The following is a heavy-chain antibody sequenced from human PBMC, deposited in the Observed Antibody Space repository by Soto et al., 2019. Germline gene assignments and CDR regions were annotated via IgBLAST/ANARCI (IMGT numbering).Heavy chain of an antibody. CDR2: IIPSTGST. V-gene: IGHV1-69*12. D-gene: IGHD6-13*01. J-gene: IGHJ4*02. CDR1: GGTFSTYA. Sequence: QVQLVQSGAEVKKPGSSVKVSCKAFGGTFSTYAVSWVRQAPGQGLEWVGGIIPSTGSTNHAQKFQGRVTITADESTRTVYMELTSLRSADTGVSYCARGGSSSDYWGQGTLVTVSS. CDR3: ARGGSSSDY.